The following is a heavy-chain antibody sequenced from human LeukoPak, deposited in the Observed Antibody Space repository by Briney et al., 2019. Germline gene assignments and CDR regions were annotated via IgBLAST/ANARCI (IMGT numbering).Heavy chain of an antibody. J-gene: IGHJ4*02. Sequence: PGGSLRLSCAASGFTFSSYWMHWVRRAPGKGLVWVSRINTDGSSTTYADSVKGRFTISRDNAKNTLYLQMNSLRAEDTAVYYCASGVGLTLRDFWGQGTLLTVSS. D-gene: IGHD1-26*01. V-gene: IGHV3-74*01. CDR3: ASGVGLTLRDF. CDR1: GFTFSSYW. CDR2: INTDGSST.